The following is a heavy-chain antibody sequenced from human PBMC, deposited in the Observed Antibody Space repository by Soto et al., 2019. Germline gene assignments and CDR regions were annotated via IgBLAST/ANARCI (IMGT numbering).Heavy chain of an antibody. Sequence: PGESLKISCKGSGYSFTSYWISWVRQVPGKGLEWMGRIDPSDSYTNYSPSFQGHVTISADKSISTAYLQSSSLKASDTAMYYCAYGNPQVLTHSDYWGQGTLVTVS. D-gene: IGHD3-10*01. CDR2: IDPSDSYT. CDR3: AYGNPQVLTHSDY. V-gene: IGHV5-10-1*01. CDR1: GYSFTSYW. J-gene: IGHJ4*02.